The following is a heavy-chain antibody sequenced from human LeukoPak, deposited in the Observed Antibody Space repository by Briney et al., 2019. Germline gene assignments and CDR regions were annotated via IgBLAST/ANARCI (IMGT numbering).Heavy chain of an antibody. CDR2: IFSGGST. CDR1: GFSVSSNY. J-gene: IGHJ5*02. D-gene: IGHD4-17*01. V-gene: IGHV3-53*01. CDR3: AGVHPDYGDYGWFDP. Sequence: GGSLRLSCGASGFSVSSNYMSWVRQAPGKGLEWVSVIFSGGSTYYADSVKGRFTISRDNSKNTLYLQMNSLRAEDTAIYYCAGVHPDYGDYGWFDPWGQGTLATVSS.